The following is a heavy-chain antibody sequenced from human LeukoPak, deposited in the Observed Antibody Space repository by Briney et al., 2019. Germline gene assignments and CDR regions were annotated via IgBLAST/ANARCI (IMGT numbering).Heavy chain of an antibody. CDR2: INHSGST. CDR3: ARGGGRDFDY. V-gene: IGHV4-34*01. Sequence: SETLSLTCAVYGGSFSGYYWSWIRQPPGKGLEWIGEINHSGSTNYNPSLKSRVTISVDTSRNQFSLKVSSVTAADTAVYYCARGGGRDFDYWGQGTLVTVSS. CDR1: GGSFSGYY. D-gene: IGHD2-15*01. J-gene: IGHJ4*02.